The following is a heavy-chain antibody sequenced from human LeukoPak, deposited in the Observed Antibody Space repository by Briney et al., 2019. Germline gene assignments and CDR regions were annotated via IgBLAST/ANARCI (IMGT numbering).Heavy chain of an antibody. Sequence: SVKVSCKASGGTFSSYAISWVRQAPGQGLEWMGGIIPIFATANYAQKFQGRVTITADESTSTAYMELSSLRSEDTAVYYCARDIVVVVAATGQYYYYGMDVWGQGTTVTVSS. V-gene: IGHV1-69*13. CDR1: GGTFSSYA. J-gene: IGHJ6*02. CDR2: IIPIFATA. D-gene: IGHD2-15*01. CDR3: ARDIVVVVAATGQYYYYGMDV.